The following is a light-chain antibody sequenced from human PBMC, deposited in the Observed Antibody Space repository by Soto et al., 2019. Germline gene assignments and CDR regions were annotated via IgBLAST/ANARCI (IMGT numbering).Light chain of an antibody. J-gene: IGKJ3*01. Sequence: ESVLTQSPGTLSMSPGERATLSCRASQSVSSSYSAWYQQKPGQAPRLLIYGASSRPTGIPDRFSGGGSGTDFTLTICRLEPEDFAVYYCQQHGSSPLTFGPGTKVDIK. V-gene: IGKV3-20*01. CDR3: QQHGSSPLT. CDR2: GAS. CDR1: QSVSSSY.